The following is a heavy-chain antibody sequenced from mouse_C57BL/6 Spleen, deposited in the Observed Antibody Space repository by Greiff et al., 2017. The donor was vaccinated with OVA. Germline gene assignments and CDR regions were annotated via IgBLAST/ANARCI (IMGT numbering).Heavy chain of an antibody. Sequence: EVQRVESGGDLVKPGGSLKLSCAASGFTFSSYGMSWVRQTPDKRLEWVATISSGGSYTYYPDSVQGRFTISRDNAKNTLYLQMSSLKSEDTAMYYCASSYSNYAMDYWGQGTSVTVSS. V-gene: IGHV5-6*01. CDR2: ISSGGSYT. CDR3: ASSYSNYAMDY. CDR1: GFTFSSYG. J-gene: IGHJ4*01. D-gene: IGHD2-5*01.